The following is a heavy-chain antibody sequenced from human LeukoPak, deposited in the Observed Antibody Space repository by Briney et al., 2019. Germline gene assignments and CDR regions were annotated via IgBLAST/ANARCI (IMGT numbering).Heavy chain of an antibody. V-gene: IGHV1-69*06. J-gene: IGHJ6*03. Sequence: SVKVSCKASGGTFSSYAISWVRQAPGQGLEWMGGIIPIFGTANYAQRFQGRVTITADKSTSTAYMELSSLRSEDTAVYYCARNWHCGGDCYRIGYYYYMDVWGKGTTVTVSS. CDR1: GGTFSSYA. CDR2: IIPIFGTA. D-gene: IGHD2-21*02. CDR3: ARNWHCGGDCYRIGYYYYMDV.